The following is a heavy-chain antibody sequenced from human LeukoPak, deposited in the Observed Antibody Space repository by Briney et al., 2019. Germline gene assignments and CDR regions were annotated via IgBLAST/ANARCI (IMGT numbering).Heavy chain of an antibody. V-gene: IGHV1-18*01. CDR1: GYTFTSYG. D-gene: IGHD1-7*01. CDR2: ISAYNGNT. Sequence: GASVKVSCKASGYTFTSYGISWVRQAPGQGLEWMGWISAYNGNTNYAQKLQGRVTMTTDTSTSTAYMELRSLRSDDTAVYYCARDRFSDSWNSDRPTDYWGQGTLVTVSS. J-gene: IGHJ4*02. CDR3: ARDRFSDSWNSDRPTDY.